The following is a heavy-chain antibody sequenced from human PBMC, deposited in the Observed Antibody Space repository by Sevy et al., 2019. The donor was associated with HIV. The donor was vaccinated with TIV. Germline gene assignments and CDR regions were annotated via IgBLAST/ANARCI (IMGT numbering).Heavy chain of an antibody. Sequence: GGSLRLSCAAPGFSFRSYWMTWVRQAPGKGLEWVASIYQDGSEKYYMDSVKGRFTVSRDNAKNSLFLQMNSLRVEDTAVYYCAREGSYGDYMLSYYYGMDVWGQGTTVTVSS. V-gene: IGHV3-7*01. J-gene: IGHJ6*02. CDR1: GFSFRSYW. CDR3: AREGSYGDYMLSYYYGMDV. D-gene: IGHD4-17*01. CDR2: IYQDGSEK.